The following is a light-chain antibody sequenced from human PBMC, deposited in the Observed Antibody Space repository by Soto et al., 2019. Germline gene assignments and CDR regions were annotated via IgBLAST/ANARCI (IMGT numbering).Light chain of an antibody. CDR2: GAS. Sequence: ETVLTQSPGTLSLSPGERATLSCRAIQTIRSNYLAWYRQTPGQAPRLLIYGASNRATGIEDRFSGSGSGTDCTLIISRLEPEDFALYYCQQYGSSPWTFGQGTKVEIK. V-gene: IGKV3-20*01. CDR1: QTIRSNY. J-gene: IGKJ1*01. CDR3: QQYGSSPWT.